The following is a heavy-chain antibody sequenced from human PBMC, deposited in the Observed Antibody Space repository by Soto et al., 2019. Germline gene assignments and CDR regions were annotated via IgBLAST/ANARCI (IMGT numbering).Heavy chain of an antibody. CDR2: ITSSGRSI. CDR3: AGGPDKLRFLEWPLSWYFDL. Sequence: QVQLVESGGGLVKPGGSLRLSCAASGFTFSDYYMSWIRQAPGKGLEWVSYITSSGRSIYSADSVKGRFTISRDNAKNSLYLQMNSLRAEDTAVYYCAGGPDKLRFLEWPLSWYFDLWGRGTLVSVSS. V-gene: IGHV3-11*01. J-gene: IGHJ2*01. D-gene: IGHD3-3*01. CDR1: GFTFSDYY.